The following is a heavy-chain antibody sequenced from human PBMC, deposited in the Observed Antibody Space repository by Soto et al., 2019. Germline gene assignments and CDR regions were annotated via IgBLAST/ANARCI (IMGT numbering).Heavy chain of an antibody. J-gene: IGHJ4*02. CDR3: ARDPYSDNDVFFDY. Sequence: PGGSLRLSCTTSGFSFRNYAMHWVRQAPGKGLEWVAVIWYDGSKKYYADSVTGRFTASRDNSKNMMFLQMNSLGAEDTAVYYCARDPYSDNDVFFDYWGQGSLVPVSS. D-gene: IGHD4-4*01. CDR2: IWYDGSKK. CDR1: GFSFRNYA. V-gene: IGHV3-33*01.